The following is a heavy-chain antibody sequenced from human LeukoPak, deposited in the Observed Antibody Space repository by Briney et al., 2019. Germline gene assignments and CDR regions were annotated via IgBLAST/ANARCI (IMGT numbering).Heavy chain of an antibody. CDR1: GFIFNGNA. J-gene: IGHJ4*02. CDR2: VSGTGDDK. CDR3: VKLAGLLPANWHVVN. D-gene: IGHD1-20*01. V-gene: IGHV3-23*01. Sequence: PGGSLRLSCETSGFIFNGNAMSWVRQAPGKGLEWVSTVSGTGDDKTYLGSVQGRFTISRDNSKNTVSLQMSSLRVEDTALYYCVKLAGLLPANWHVVNCGQGTQCTVSS.